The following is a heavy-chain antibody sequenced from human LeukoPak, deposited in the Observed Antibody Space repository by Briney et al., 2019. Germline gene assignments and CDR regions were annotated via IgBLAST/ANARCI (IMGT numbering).Heavy chain of an antibody. CDR3: ARDRVRLDTAMVTLSN. V-gene: IGHV1-18*01. D-gene: IGHD5-18*01. CDR2: ISAYNGNT. J-gene: IGHJ4*02. Sequence: ASVKVSCKAPGYTFTSYGISWVRQAPGQGLEWMGWISAYNGNTNYAQKLQGRVTMTTDTSTSTAYMELRSLRSDDTAVYYCARDRVRLDTAMVTLSNWGQGTLVTVSS. CDR1: GYTFTSYG.